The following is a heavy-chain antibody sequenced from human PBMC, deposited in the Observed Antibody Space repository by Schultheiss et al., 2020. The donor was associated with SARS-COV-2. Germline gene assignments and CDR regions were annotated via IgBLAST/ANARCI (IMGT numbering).Heavy chain of an antibody. J-gene: IGHJ4*02. Sequence: SQTLSLTCTVSGDSVKSYYWSWIRQPPGKGLEWIAYIHFSGTTNYNPSLKSRVTISLDTSKNQFSLRLNSVTTADTAVYYCARAGAITGTTSLFDYWGQGTLVTVSS. CDR2: IHFSGTT. CDR1: GDSVKSYY. D-gene: IGHD1-7*01. V-gene: IGHV4-59*02. CDR3: ARAGAITGTTSLFDY.